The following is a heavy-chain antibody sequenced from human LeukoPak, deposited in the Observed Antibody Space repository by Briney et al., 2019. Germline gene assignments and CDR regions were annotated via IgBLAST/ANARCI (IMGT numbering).Heavy chain of an antibody. J-gene: IGHJ3*02. CDR1: GFTFSGYW. Sequence: GGSLRLSCAASGFTFSGYWMHWVRQAPGKGLVWVSRTNSDGSSTSYADSVKGRFTISRDNAKNTLYLQMNSLRAEDTAVYYCARANYYGSGRAAFDIWGQGTMVTVSS. V-gene: IGHV3-74*01. CDR2: TNSDGSST. D-gene: IGHD3-10*01. CDR3: ARANYYGSGRAAFDI.